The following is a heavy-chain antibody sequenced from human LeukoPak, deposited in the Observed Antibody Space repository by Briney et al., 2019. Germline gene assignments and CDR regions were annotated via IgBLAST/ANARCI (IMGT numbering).Heavy chain of an antibody. Sequence: GGSLRLSCAASGFTFSSYWMSWVRQAPGKGLEWVANIKQDGSEKYYVDSVKGRFTISRDNSKNTLYLQMNSLRAEDTAVYYCAKGGIVVTYYYGMDVWGQGTTVTVSS. CDR3: AKGGIVVTYYYGMDV. D-gene: IGHD2-2*01. J-gene: IGHJ6*02. V-gene: IGHV3-7*03. CDR2: IKQDGSEK. CDR1: GFTFSSYW.